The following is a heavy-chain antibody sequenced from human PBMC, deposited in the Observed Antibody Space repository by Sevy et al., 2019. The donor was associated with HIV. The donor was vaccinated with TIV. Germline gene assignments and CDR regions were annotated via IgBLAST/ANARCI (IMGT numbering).Heavy chain of an antibody. CDR2: IFGADSET. D-gene: IGHD5-12*01. Sequence: GESLKISCKGSGYSFTSYWIGWVRQMPGKGLEWMAIIFGADSETRYSPSFQGRVTISADKFFSPAYLQRSSLKASDTAMYFCASLPGYSGYDYGFFDSWGQGTLVTVSS. J-gene: IGHJ4*02. CDR1: GYSFTSYW. V-gene: IGHV5-51*01. CDR3: ASLPGYSGYDYGFFDS.